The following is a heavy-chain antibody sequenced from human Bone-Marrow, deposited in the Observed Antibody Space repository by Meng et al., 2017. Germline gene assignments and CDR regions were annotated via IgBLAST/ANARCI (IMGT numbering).Heavy chain of an antibody. D-gene: IGHD2-15*01. V-gene: IGHV3-21*01. CDR2: ISSSSSYI. CDR1: GFTFSSYA. CDR3: ARSLCTGYCSGGSCYSSCYYYYGMDV. J-gene: IGHJ6*02. Sequence: GESLKISCAASGFTFSSYAMHWVRQAPGKGLEWVSSISSSSSYIYYADSVKGRFTISRDNAKNSLYLQMNSLRAEDTAVCYCARSLCTGYCSGGSCYSSCYYYYGMDVWGQGTTVTVSS.